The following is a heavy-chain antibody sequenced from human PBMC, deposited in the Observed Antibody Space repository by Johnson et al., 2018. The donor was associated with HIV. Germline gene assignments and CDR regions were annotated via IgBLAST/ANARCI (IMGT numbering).Heavy chain of an antibody. V-gene: IGHV3-30*02. CDR3: ARDEWSRSSGDAFDI. CDR2: IRYDGSNK. J-gene: IGHJ3*02. D-gene: IGHD6-6*01. CDR1: GFTFSSYG. Sequence: GGVVQPGGSLRLSCAASGFTFSSYGMHWVRQAPGKGLEWVTFIRYDGSNKYYADSVKGRFTISRDNSKNTLYLQMNSLRPEDTAVYYCARDEWSRSSGDAFDIWGQWTMVTVSS.